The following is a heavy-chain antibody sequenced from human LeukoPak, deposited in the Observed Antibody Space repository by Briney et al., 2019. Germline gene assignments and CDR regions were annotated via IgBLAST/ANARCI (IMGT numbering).Heavy chain of an antibody. V-gene: IGHV1-2*02. CDR1: GYTFTGYY. J-gene: IGHJ4*02. CDR3: ARGQYYKILAGSFQY. Sequence: ASVKVSCKASGYTFTGYYMHWVRQAPGQGLEWMGWMNPYSGGTNYAQKFQGRVSMTRDTSISTAYLELSRLTSDDTAYYYCARGQYYKILAGSFQYWGQGTLVTVSS. D-gene: IGHD3-9*01. CDR2: MNPYSGGT.